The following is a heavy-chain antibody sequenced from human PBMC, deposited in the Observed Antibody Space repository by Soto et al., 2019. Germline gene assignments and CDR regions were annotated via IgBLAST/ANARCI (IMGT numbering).Heavy chain of an antibody. J-gene: IGHJ4*02. CDR3: ARGTPVTGTENTDYFDH. Sequence: QVHLVESGGGLVKPGESLRLSCVASGFAFTDYYMTWIRQAHGKGLEWVSYISVGGRTIYYAESVRGRFTVSRDNAKISGFLQMNSLRAEDTAVYYCARGTPVTGTENTDYFDHWGQGTLVTVSS. CDR2: ISVGGRTI. V-gene: IGHV3-11*01. CDR1: GFAFTDYY. D-gene: IGHD1-20*01.